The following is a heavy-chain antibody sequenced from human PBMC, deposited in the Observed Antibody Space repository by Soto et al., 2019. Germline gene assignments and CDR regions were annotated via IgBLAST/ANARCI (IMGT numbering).Heavy chain of an antibody. CDR1: GYTFTSYG. Sequence: ASVTVSCTASGYTFTSYGISWVRQAPGQGLEWMGWISAYNGNTNYAQKLQGRVTMTTDTSTSTAYMELRSLRSDDTAVYYCAREPYCYGYCSSTMWSSSPYYYYGMDVWGQGTTVTVSS. CDR3: AREPYCYGYCSSTMWSSSPYYYYGMDV. V-gene: IGHV1-18*01. J-gene: IGHJ6*02. CDR2: ISAYNGNT. D-gene: IGHD2-2*01.